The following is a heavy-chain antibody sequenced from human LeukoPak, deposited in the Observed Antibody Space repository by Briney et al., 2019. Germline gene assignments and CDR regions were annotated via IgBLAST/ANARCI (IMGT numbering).Heavy chain of an antibody. D-gene: IGHD1-26*01. CDR2: MNPKTGDT. CDR1: VYTFTGYD. CDR3: TRGSLSGSSRDY. V-gene: IGHV1-8*01. Sequence: ASVSVSFKASVYTFTGYDINWVRQATGQGLEWMGWMNPKTGDTGYAQKFQGRVNMTRNTSIDTAYMELSGLRSDDTAVYYCTRGSLSGSSRDYWGQGTLLTVSS. J-gene: IGHJ4*02.